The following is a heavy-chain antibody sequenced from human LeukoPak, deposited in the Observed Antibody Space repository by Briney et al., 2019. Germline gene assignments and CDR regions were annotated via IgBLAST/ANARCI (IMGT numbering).Heavy chain of an antibody. CDR1: GGSISSSSYY. V-gene: IGHV4-39*07. Sequence: PSETLSLTCTVSGGSISSSSYYWGWIRQPPGKGLEWIGSIYYSGSTYYNPSLKSRVTISVDTSKNQFSLKLSSVTAADTAVYYCARGNLVAFDIWGQGTMVTVSS. CDR2: IYYSGST. J-gene: IGHJ3*02. CDR3: ARGNLVAFDI. D-gene: IGHD1-7*01.